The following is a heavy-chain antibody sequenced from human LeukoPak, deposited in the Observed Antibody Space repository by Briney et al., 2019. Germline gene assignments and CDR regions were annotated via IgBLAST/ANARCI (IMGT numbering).Heavy chain of an antibody. CDR1: IGSISSSKW. CDR2: IFLYGTT. CDR3: ARQKWEQQGRDYYFNGLDV. J-gene: IGHJ6*02. D-gene: IGHD1/OR15-1a*01. Sequence: SETLSLTCSVSIGSISSSKWWSWVRQSPVKGLEWIGEIFLYGTTNYNPSFTSRVTMSVDRSRNQFSLKLTSVTAADTAVYYCARQKWEQQGRDYYFNGLDVWGPGTTVIVSS. V-gene: IGHV4-4*02.